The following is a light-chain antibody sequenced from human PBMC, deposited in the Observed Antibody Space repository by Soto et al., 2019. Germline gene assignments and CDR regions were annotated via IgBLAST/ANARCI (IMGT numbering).Light chain of an antibody. CDR3: QQSYIFPYT. Sequence: DIQMTQSPSSLSASVGDRVTITCRASQSISSYLNWYQQKPGKAPNLLIYVASSLQSGVPSRFSGSGSGTDFTLSISSLQPEDFATYYCQQSYIFPYTFGQGTKLEIK. J-gene: IGKJ2*01. V-gene: IGKV1-39*01. CDR1: QSISSY. CDR2: VAS.